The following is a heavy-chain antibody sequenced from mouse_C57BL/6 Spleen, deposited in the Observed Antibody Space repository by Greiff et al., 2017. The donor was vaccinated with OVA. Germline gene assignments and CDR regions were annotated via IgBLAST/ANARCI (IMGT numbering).Heavy chain of an antibody. Sequence: VQLMESGPELVKPGASVKISCTASGYAFSSSWMNWVKQRPGKGLEWIGRIYPGAGDTNYNGKFKGKATLTADKSSSTSYMHLSSLTSEDSAVYFCARGGRDYFDYWGQGTTLTVSS. V-gene: IGHV1-82*01. CDR3: ARGGRDYFDY. J-gene: IGHJ2*01. CDR1: GYAFSSSW. CDR2: IYPGAGDT.